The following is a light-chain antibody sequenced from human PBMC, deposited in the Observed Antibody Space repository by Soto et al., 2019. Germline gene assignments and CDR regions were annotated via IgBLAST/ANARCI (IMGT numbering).Light chain of an antibody. V-gene: IGKV3-15*01. CDR1: QRDGSN. CDR3: QQYNNWVWT. CDR2: GTS. Sequence: IRMTHSPATLSESPRERATLSCRATQRDGSNSPCYQQKHGQSPMLLIYGTSTSATGVPPRYSRSGSGTELILTISSLQSEDFSGYYCQQYNNWVWTFALGTKVDI. J-gene: IGKJ1*01.